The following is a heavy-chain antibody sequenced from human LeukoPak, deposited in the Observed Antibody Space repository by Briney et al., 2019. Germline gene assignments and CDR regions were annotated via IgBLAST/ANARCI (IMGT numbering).Heavy chain of an antibody. J-gene: IGHJ4*02. CDR2: IYPGGSDT. CDR3: ARRVSSRKGGFDY. D-gene: IGHD6-13*01. V-gene: IGHV5-51*01. Sequence: GESLKISCKGSGYSFTSYWIGWVRQMPGKGLEWMGIIYPGGSDTRYSPSFQGQVTISADKSISTAYLQWSSLKASDTAMYYCARRVSSRKGGFDYWGQGTLVTVSS. CDR1: GYSFTSYW.